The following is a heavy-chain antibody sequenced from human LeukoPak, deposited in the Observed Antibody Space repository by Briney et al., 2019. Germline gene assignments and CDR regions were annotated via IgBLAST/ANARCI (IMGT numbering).Heavy chain of an antibody. Sequence: PGGSLRLSCAASGFTFSSYAMSWVRQAPGKGLEWVTAISGSGGSTYYADSVKGRFTISRDNSKNTLYLQMNSLRAEDTAVYYCAKDWDTAMVTAYFDYWGQGTLVTVSS. CDR2: ISGSGGST. D-gene: IGHD5-18*01. J-gene: IGHJ4*02. V-gene: IGHV3-23*01. CDR3: AKDWDTAMVTAYFDY. CDR1: GFTFSSYA.